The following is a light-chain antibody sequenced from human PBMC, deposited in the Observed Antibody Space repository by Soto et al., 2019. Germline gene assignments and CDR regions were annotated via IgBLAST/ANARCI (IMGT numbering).Light chain of an antibody. J-gene: IGKJ4*01. CDR1: QSISSW. CDR3: QQLSRYPLT. CDR2: KAS. Sequence: DIPMTQSPSTLSASVGDRVTITCRASQSISSWLAWYQQKPGKAPKLLIYKASTLQSGVPSRFSGSGSGTEFTLTISSLQPDDFATYYCQQLSRYPLTFGGGTKVDIK. V-gene: IGKV1-5*03.